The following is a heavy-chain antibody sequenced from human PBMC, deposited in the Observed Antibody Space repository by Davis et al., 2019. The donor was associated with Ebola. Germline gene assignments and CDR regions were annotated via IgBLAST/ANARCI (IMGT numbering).Heavy chain of an antibody. CDR2: IKQDGSEK. CDR1: GFTFSSYW. J-gene: IGHJ6*02. D-gene: IGHD3-3*01. CDR3: AREPWNDFWSGYYTYYYYGMDV. V-gene: IGHV3-7*01. Sequence: GESLKISCAASGFTFSSYWMSCVRQAPGKGLEWVANIKQDGSEKYYVDSVKGRFTISRDNAKNSLYLQMNSLRAEDTAVYYCAREPWNDFWSGYYTYYYYGMDVWGQGTTVTVSS.